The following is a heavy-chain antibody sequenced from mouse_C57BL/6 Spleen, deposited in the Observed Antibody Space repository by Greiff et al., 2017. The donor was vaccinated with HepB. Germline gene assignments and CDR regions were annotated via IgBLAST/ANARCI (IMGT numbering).Heavy chain of an antibody. V-gene: IGHV5-9-1*02. CDR1: GFTFSSYA. CDR2: ISSGGDYI. D-gene: IGHD2-4*01. J-gene: IGHJ3*01. Sequence: EVQLVESGEGLVKPGGSLKLSCAASGFTFSSYAMSWVRQTPEKRLEWVAYISSGGDYIYYADTVKGRFTISRDNARNTLYLQMSSLKSEDTAMYYCTRYYDYDRGFAYWGQGTLVTVSA. CDR3: TRYYDYDRGFAY.